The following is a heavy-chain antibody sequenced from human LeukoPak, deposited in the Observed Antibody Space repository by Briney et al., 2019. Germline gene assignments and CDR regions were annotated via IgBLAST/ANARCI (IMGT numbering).Heavy chain of an antibody. CDR1: GGSISCYY. CDR2: IYYGGST. J-gene: IGHJ6*03. CDR3: ARVTRTLDYYYMDV. D-gene: IGHD3/OR15-3a*01. Sequence: SATLPFTCTAAGGSISCYYWSGSRPPPGKGLEGVGYIYYGGSTNYNPSLKSRVTISIDTSKNQFSLKLSSVTAADTAVYYCARVTRTLDYYYMDVWGKGTTVTVSS. V-gene: IGHV4-59*01.